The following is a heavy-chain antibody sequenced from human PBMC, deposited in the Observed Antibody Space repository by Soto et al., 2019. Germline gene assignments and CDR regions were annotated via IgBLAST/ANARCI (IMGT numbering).Heavy chain of an antibody. D-gene: IGHD2-15*01. CDR3: AKDRSGGGSCYDY. V-gene: IGHV3-23*01. CDR1: GFTFSSYA. Sequence: EVQLLESGGGLVQSGGSLRLSCAASGFTFSSYAMSWVRQAPGKGLEWVAAISGSGGCTYYADSVKGRFTISRDNSKNTLYLQMNTLRAEDTAVYYCAKDRSGGGSCYDYWGQGTLVTVSS. J-gene: IGHJ4*02. CDR2: ISGSGGCT.